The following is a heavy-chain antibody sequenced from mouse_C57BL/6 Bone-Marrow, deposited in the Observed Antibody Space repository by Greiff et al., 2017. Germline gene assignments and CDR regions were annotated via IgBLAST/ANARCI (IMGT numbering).Heavy chain of an antibody. D-gene: IGHD2-1*01. CDR2: IWRGGST. V-gene: IGHV2-5*01. Sequence: VQLQQSGPGLVQPSQSLSITCTVSGFSLTSYGVHWVRQSPGKGLEWLGVIWRGGSTDYNAAFMSRLSITKDNSKSQVFFKMNSLQADDTAIYYWAKNRAYGNFYFDYWGQGTTLTVSS. CDR3: AKNRAYGNFYFDY. CDR1: GFSLTSYG. J-gene: IGHJ2*01.